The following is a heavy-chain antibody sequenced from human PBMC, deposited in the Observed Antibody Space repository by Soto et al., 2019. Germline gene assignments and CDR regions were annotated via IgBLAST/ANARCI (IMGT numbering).Heavy chain of an antibody. Sequence: SETLSLTCTVSGGSISSSSYYWGWIRQPPGKGLEWIGSIYYSGSTYYNPSLKSRVTISVDTSKNQFSLKLSSVTAADTAVYYCARRGYSYGSYYYYYGMDVWGQGTTVS. J-gene: IGHJ6*02. CDR1: GGSISSSSYY. D-gene: IGHD5-18*01. CDR2: IYYSGST. CDR3: ARRGYSYGSYYYYYGMDV. V-gene: IGHV4-39*01.